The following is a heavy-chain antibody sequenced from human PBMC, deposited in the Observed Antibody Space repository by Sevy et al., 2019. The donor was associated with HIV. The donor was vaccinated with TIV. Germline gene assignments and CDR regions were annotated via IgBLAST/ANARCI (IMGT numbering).Heavy chain of an antibody. D-gene: IGHD2-21*01. Sequence: SETLSLTCNVSGGSIRSGRYYWAWIRQPAGKGLEWIGRIFPSGGSNFNPSMMSRVSMSIDTSKKQFSLTLTSVTAADTAVYYCARADGDGYNYGFFDSWGPGTRVTVSS. CDR1: GGSIRSGRYY. J-gene: IGHJ5*01. V-gene: IGHV4-61*02. CDR2: IFPSGGS. CDR3: ARADGDGYNYGFFDS.